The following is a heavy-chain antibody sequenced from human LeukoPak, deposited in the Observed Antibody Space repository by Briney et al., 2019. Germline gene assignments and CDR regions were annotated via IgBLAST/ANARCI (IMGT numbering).Heavy chain of an antibody. CDR3: ARGEQLVPYFQH. D-gene: IGHD6-6*01. Sequence: ASVKVSCKASGYTFTGYYMHWVRQAPGQGVEGVGWINPNSVGTNYAQKFQGRFTMTRDTSIRTAYMEVSRLRSDETAVYSCARGEQLVPYFQHWGQGTLVTVSS. CDR2: INPNSVGT. CDR1: GYTFTGYY. V-gene: IGHV1-2*02. J-gene: IGHJ1*01.